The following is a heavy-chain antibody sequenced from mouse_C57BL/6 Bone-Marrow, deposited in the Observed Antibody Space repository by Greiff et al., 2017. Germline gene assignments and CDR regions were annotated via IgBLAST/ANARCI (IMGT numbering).Heavy chain of an antibody. CDR1: GYIFTSFW. CDR3: ARADYDVTAMDY. CDR2: IYPGTGST. J-gene: IGHJ4*01. D-gene: IGHD2-4*01. Sequence: QVQLKESGTELVRPGASVKLSCKTSGYIFTSFWIHWVKQRCGQGLEWIGSIYPGTGSTYYNEKFKGKATVTADKSSSTASMPLSSLKSEDSAVYFCARADYDVTAMDYWGQGTSVTVSS. V-gene: IGHV1-76*01.